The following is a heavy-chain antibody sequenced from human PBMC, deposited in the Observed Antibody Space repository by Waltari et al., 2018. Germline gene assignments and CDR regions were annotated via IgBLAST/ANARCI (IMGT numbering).Heavy chain of an antibody. V-gene: IGHV4-61*09. J-gene: IGHJ5*02. CDR1: GGSINSTTYY. Sequence: QVHLQESGPGLLRPSQTLSLTCTVSGGSINSTTYYWNWIRQPAGKPLEWIGYLYSSGGTNYNPALKRLVTISGDTSKKQFSRNLKSVTAADTATDYCARANLCLDPWGRGIMATASS. CDR3: ARANLCLDP. CDR2: LYSSGGT.